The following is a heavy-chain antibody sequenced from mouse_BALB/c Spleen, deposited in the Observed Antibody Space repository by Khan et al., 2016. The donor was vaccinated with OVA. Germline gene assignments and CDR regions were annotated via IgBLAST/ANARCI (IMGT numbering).Heavy chain of an antibody. CDR2: IDPYNGST. D-gene: IGHD2-4*01. J-gene: IGHJ3*01. V-gene: IGHV1S135*01. CDR3: ASKGITTWFAY. CDR1: DSSFTDYY. Sequence: EVELVESGPELMKPGASVKMSCTASDSSFTDYYMHWMKQSHGKSLEWIGYIDPYNGSTTYNQKFKGKATLTVDKSSSTAYMHLNSLTSEDSAVYYCASKGITTWFAYWGQGTLVTVSA.